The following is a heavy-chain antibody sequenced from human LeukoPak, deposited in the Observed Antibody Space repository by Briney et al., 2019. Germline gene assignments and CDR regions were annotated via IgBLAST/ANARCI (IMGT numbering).Heavy chain of an antibody. CDR3: ARDDALVATGSFDY. D-gene: IGHD5-12*01. CDR2: ISAYNGNT. CDR1: SYTFSTYG. V-gene: IGHV1-18*01. J-gene: IGHJ4*02. Sequence: ASVKVSCKAPSYTFSTYGINWVRQAPGQGLEWMGWISAYNGNTNYAQKLQGRVTMTTDTSTSTAYMELRSLRSDDTAVYYCARDDALVATGSFDYWGQGTLVTVSS.